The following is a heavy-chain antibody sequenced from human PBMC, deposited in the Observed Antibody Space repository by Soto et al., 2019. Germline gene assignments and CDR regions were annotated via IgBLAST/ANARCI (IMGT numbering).Heavy chain of an antibody. CDR1: GGSISSYY. V-gene: IGHV4-59*01. J-gene: IGHJ3*02. Sequence: SETLSLTCTVSGGSISSYYWSWIRQPPGKGLEWIGYIYYSGSTNYNPSLKSRVTISVDTSKNQFSLKLSSVTAADTAVYYCARYHRLPRVYDSSGYYYAFDIWGQGTMVTVSS. D-gene: IGHD3-22*01. CDR3: ARYHRLPRVYDSSGYYYAFDI. CDR2: IYYSGST.